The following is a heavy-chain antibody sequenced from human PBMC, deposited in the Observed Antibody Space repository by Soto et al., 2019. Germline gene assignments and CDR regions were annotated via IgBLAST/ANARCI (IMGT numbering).Heavy chain of an antibody. V-gene: IGHV5-51*01. D-gene: IGHD3-3*01. CDR3: AGPTYDFWSGGYYGMDV. Sequence: GESLKISCKGSGYSFTSYWIGWVRQMPGKGLEWMGIIYPGDSDTRYSPSFQGQVTISADKSISTAYLQWSSLKASDTAIYYCAGPTYDFWSGGYYGMDVWGQGTTVTVSS. CDR1: GYSFTSYW. J-gene: IGHJ6*02. CDR2: IYPGDSDT.